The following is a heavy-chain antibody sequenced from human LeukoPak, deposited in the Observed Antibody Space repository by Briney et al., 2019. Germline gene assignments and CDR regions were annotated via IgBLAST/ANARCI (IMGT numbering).Heavy chain of an antibody. CDR1: AFTFSDYY. V-gene: IGHV3-11*05. J-gene: IGHJ4*02. D-gene: IGHD3-10*01. CDR3: ARGRARGVAAPFDY. Sequence: GGSLRLSCAASAFTFSDYYMSWIRQAPGKGLEWVSYISSSSYTNYADSVKGRFTISRDNAKNSLYLQMNCLRADDTAVYYCARGRARGVAAPFDYWGQGTLVTVSS. CDR2: ISSSSYT.